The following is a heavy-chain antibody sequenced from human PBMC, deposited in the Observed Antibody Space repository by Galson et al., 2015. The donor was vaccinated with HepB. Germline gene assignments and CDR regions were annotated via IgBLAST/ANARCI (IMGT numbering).Heavy chain of an antibody. CDR3: ARARYGSSPPDY. D-gene: IGHD6-6*01. V-gene: IGHV1-18*01. Sequence: SVKVSCKASGFTFSNYGISWVRQAPGQGLEWVGWMSGYNDNTNYAQKFQGRVTMTTDTSTSTVYMELRSLRSDDTAVYYCARARYGSSPPDYWGQGTLVTVSS. CDR2: MSGYNDNT. CDR1: GFTFSNYG. J-gene: IGHJ4*02.